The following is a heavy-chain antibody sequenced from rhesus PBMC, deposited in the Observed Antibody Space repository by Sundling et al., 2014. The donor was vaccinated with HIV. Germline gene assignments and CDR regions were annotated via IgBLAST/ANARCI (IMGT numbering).Heavy chain of an antibody. D-gene: IGHD2-2*01. Sequence: QVQLQESGPGLVKPSETLSLTCAVSGDSFRSSFWSWIRQPPGKGLDWIGRISGSGGSTDYNPSLKSRVTISTDTSKNQFSLRLTSVTAADTAVYYCVTTGVLATFDYWGQGLLVTVSS. V-gene: IGHV4-173*01. J-gene: IGHJ4*01. CDR2: ISGSGGST. CDR3: VTTGVLATFDY. CDR1: GDSFRSSF.